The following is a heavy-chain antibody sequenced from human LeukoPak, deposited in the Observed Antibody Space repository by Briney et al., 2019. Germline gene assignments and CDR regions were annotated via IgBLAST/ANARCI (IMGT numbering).Heavy chain of an antibody. CDR2: IYYSGST. V-gene: IGHV4-59*01. CDR3: TRGSIAYYYMDV. D-gene: IGHD3-22*01. CDR1: GGSISSYY. Sequence: PSETLSLTCTVSGGSISSYYWSWIRQPPGKGLEWIGNIYYSGSTNYNPSLKSRVTISVDTSKNQFSLKLSSVTAADTAVYYCTRGSIAYYYMDVWGKGTAVTVSS. J-gene: IGHJ6*03.